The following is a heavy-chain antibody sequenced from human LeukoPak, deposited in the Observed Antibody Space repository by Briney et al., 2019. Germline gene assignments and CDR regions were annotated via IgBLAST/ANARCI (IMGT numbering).Heavy chain of an antibody. V-gene: IGHV3-11*01. J-gene: IGHJ3*01. Sequence: PGGSLRLSCAASGFTSSDYYMGWIRQAPGKGLEWLSYIGGSGSIIFYADSVKGRFTISRDDAKNSLFLQMNSLRAEDTAVYYCGRDFGLIGTKRSFDVWGQGTMVTVPS. CDR1: GFTSSDYY. CDR3: GRDFGLIGTKRSFDV. CDR2: IGGSGSII. D-gene: IGHD1-7*01.